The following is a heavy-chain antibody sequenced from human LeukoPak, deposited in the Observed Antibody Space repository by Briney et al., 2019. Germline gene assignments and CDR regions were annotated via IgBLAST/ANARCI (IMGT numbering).Heavy chain of an antibody. V-gene: IGHV2-26*01. CDR3: ARMGCSGGSCYSSLTSNWFDP. CDR2: IFSNDEK. Sequence: SWVRQSAGKGLEWLAHIFSNDEKSYSTSLKSRLTISKDTSKSQVVLTMTNMDPVDAATYYCARMGCSGGSCYSSLTSNWFDPWGQGTLVTVSS. J-gene: IGHJ5*02. D-gene: IGHD2-15*01.